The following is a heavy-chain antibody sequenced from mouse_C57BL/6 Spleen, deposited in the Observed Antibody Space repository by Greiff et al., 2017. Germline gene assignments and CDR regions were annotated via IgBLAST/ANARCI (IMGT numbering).Heavy chain of an antibody. CDR1: GFTFSSYA. CDR2: ISDGGSYT. J-gene: IGHJ4*01. Sequence: DVHLVESGGGLVKPGGSLKLSCAASGFTFSSYAMSWVRQTPEKRLEWVATISDGGSYTYYPDNVKGRFTISRDTAKNNLYLQMSHLKSEDTAMYYCAREAYGSGAMDYWGQGTSVTVSS. D-gene: IGHD1-1*01. V-gene: IGHV5-4*01. CDR3: AREAYGSGAMDY.